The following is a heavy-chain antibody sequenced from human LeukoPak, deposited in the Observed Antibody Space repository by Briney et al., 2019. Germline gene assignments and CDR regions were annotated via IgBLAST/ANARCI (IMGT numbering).Heavy chain of an antibody. CDR1: RFTFSRFW. CDR3: ASASPAGDY. Sequence: GGSLRLSCAASRFTFSRFWTSWVRQAPGKGLEWVANIKQDGSEKYYVDSVKGRFTISRDNAKNSLHLQMNSLRAEDTAVYYCASASPAGDYWGQGTLVTVSS. CDR2: IKQDGSEK. D-gene: IGHD2-2*01. V-gene: IGHV3-7*01. J-gene: IGHJ4*02.